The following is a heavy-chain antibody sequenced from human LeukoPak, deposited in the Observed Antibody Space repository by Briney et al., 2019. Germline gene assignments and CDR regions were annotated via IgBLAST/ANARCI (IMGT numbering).Heavy chain of an antibody. CDR3: ARGVYSSGWFY. D-gene: IGHD6-19*01. CDR1: GYTFTSYG. CDR2: ISAYNGNT. Sequence: GASVKVSCKASGYTFTSYGITWVRQAPGQGLEWMGWISAYNGNTNYAQKFQGRVTITTDESTSTAYMELSSLRSEDTAVYYCARGVYSSGWFYWGQGTLVTVSS. J-gene: IGHJ4*02. V-gene: IGHV1-18*04.